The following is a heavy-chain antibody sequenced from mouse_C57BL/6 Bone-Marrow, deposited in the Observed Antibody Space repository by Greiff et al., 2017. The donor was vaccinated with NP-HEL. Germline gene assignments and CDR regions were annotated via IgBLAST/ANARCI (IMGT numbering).Heavy chain of an antibody. CDR3: ARSYYRLGYYAMDY. D-gene: IGHD2-12*01. CDR1: GYTFTDYY. Sequence: VQLQQSGAELVRPGASVKLSCKASGYTFTDYYINWVKQRPGQGLEWIARIYPGSGNTYYNEKFKGKATLTAEKSSSTAYMQLSSLTSEDSAVYFCARSYYRLGYYAMDYWGQGTSVTVSS. CDR2: IYPGSGNT. J-gene: IGHJ4*01. V-gene: IGHV1-76*01.